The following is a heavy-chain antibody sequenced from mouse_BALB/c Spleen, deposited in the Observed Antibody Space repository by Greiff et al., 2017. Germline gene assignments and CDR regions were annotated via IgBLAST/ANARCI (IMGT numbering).Heavy chain of an antibody. V-gene: IGHV5-12-2*01. CDR2: ISNGGGST. J-gene: IGHJ1*01. CDR1: GFTFSSYT. Sequence: EVQLVESGGGLVQPGGSLKLSCAASGFTFSSYTMSWVRQTPEKRLEWVAYISNGGGSTYYPDTVKGRFTISRDNAKNTLYLQMSSLKSEDTAMYYCARRYYGSSHWYFDVWGAGTTVTVSS. CDR3: ARRYYGSSHWYFDV. D-gene: IGHD1-2*01.